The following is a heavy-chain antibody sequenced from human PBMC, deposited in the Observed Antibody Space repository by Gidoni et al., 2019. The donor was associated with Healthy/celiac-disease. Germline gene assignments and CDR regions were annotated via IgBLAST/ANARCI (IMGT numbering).Heavy chain of an antibody. Sequence: EVQLVESGGGLVQPGRSLRLSCEASGFTFDDYAMTWVRQAPGKGLEWVSGISWNSGSIGYADSVKGRFTISRDNAKNSLYLQMNSLRAEDTALYYCAKDLWFGELFPGPGFDPWGQGTLVTVSS. CDR3: AKDLWFGELFPGPGFDP. CDR2: ISWNSGSI. J-gene: IGHJ5*02. CDR1: GFTFDDYA. D-gene: IGHD3-10*01. V-gene: IGHV3-9*01.